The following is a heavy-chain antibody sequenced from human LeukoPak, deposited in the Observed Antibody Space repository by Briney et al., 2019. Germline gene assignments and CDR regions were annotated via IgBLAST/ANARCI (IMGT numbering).Heavy chain of an antibody. D-gene: IGHD3-10*01. CDR2: ISGSGGST. V-gene: IGHV3-23*01. CDR1: GFTFSSYE. J-gene: IGHJ4*02. Sequence: GGSLRLSCAASGFTFSSYEMNWVRQAPGKGLEWVSAISGSGGSTYYADSVKGRFTISRDNSKNTLYLQMNSLRAEDTAVYYCAKVFGWFGELWYYFDYWGQGTLVTVSS. CDR3: AKVFGWFGELWYYFDY.